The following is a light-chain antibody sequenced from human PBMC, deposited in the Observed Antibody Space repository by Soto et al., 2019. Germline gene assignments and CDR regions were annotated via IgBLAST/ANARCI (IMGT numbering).Light chain of an antibody. Sequence: QSALTQPASVSGSPGQTITISCTGTSSDVGRYNTVSWYQHHPGKAPKLIIYHVTYRPSGVSNRYSGSKSGNSASLTISGLQADDEADYYCCSLTTSHTYVFGSGTKLTVL. J-gene: IGLJ1*01. CDR3: CSLTTSHTYV. V-gene: IGLV2-14*03. CDR2: HVT. CDR1: SSDVGRYNT.